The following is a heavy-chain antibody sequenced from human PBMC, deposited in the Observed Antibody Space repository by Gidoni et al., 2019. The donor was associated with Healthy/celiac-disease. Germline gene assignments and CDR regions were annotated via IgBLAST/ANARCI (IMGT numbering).Heavy chain of an antibody. CDR1: GFTFSSYW. J-gene: IGHJ5*02. Sequence: EVQLVESGGGLVQPGGSLRLSCAASGFTFSSYWMSWVRQAPGKGLEWVANIKQDGSEKYYVDSVKGRFTISRDNAKNSLYLQMNSLRAEDTAVYYCARDPSLDYRLAAAGQPPSWGQGTLVTVSS. D-gene: IGHD6-13*01. V-gene: IGHV3-7*01. CDR2: IKQDGSEK. CDR3: ARDPSLDYRLAAAGQPPS.